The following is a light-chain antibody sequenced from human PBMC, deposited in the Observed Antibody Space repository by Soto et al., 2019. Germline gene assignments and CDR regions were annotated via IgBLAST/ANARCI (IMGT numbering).Light chain of an antibody. CDR1: SSDLGGYSY. CDR2: EVS. CDR3: SSYAGSNNVV. J-gene: IGLJ2*01. V-gene: IGLV2-8*01. Sequence: QSALTQPPSASGSPGQSVTISCTGSSSDLGGYSYVSWYQQHPGKAPKLMIYEVSKRSSGVPDRFSGSKSGSTASLTVSGLQAEDEADYYCSSYAGSNNVVFGGGTKLTVL.